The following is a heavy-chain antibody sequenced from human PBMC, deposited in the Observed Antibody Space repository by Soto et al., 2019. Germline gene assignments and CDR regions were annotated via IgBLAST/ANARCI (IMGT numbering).Heavy chain of an antibody. CDR1: GFTFSSYA. D-gene: IGHD5-18*01. V-gene: IGHV3-30-3*01. J-gene: IGHJ4*02. CDR2: ISYDGSNK. CDR3: ARDTKAMGRFWLLGFDY. Sequence: QVQLVESGGGVVQPGRSLRLSCAASGFTFSSYAMHWVRQAPGKGLEWVAVISYDGSNKYYADSVKGRFTISRDNSXNTXYLQMNSLRAEDTAVYYCARDTKAMGRFWLLGFDYWGQGTLVTVSS.